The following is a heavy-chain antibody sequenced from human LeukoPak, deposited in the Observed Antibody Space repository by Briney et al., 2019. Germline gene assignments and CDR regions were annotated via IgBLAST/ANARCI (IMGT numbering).Heavy chain of an antibody. CDR2: IYYSGST. J-gene: IGHJ4*02. V-gene: IGHV4-59*08. CDR1: GGSISGYY. D-gene: IGHD2-21*01. CDR3: ARQGGGEDY. Sequence: PSETLSLTCTVSGGSISGYYWCWIRQPPGKGLGWIGYIYYSGSTNYNPPLKSRVTISVDTSKNQFSLKLSSVTAADTAVYYCARQGGGEDYWGQGTLVTVSS.